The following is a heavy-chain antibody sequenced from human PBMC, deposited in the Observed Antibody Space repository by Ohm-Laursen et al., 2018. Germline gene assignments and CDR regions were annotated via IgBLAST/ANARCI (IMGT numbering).Heavy chain of an antibody. J-gene: IGHJ3*02. D-gene: IGHD4-17*01. Sequence: SDTLSLTCAVSGYSISSGYYWGWIRQPPGKGLEWIGYIYYSGSTNYNPSLKSRVTISVDTSKNQFSLKLSSVTAADTAVYYCARGGDYGAFDIWGQGTMVTVSS. CDR3: ARGGDYGAFDI. CDR1: GYSISSGYY. CDR2: IYYSGST. V-gene: IGHV4-61*01.